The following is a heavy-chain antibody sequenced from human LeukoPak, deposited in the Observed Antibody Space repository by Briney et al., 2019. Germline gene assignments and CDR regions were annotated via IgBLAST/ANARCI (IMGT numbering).Heavy chain of an antibody. D-gene: IGHD2-2*01. CDR2: INPNNGGT. J-gene: IGHJ5*01. CDR3: ARSPSDIVVVPADTNWVDS. Sequence: ASVTDSRKASGYTFTGYYMPWVRQAPGQGLEWMGWINPNNGGTNYAQKFQGRVTMTRDTSISTAYMEQSRLRSDDTAVYYCARSPSDIVVVPADTNWVDSWGQGTLVTVSS. CDR1: GYTFTGYY. V-gene: IGHV1-2*02.